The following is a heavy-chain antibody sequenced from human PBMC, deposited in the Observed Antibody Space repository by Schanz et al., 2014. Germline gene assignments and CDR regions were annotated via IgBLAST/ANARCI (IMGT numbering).Heavy chain of an antibody. CDR2: IKQDGIEK. Sequence: EVQLVESGGGLVQPGGSLRLSCAASGFTFGNFFMSWVRQAPGKGLEWVANIKQDGIEKYYVDSVKGRFTISRDNAKNSLYLQMNNLRPEDTAMYFCARVGRDYISSSVLDSLHYWGQGSLVTVS. D-gene: IGHD6-6*01. J-gene: IGHJ4*02. CDR1: GFTFGNFF. CDR3: ARVGRDYISSSVLDSLHY. V-gene: IGHV3-7*01.